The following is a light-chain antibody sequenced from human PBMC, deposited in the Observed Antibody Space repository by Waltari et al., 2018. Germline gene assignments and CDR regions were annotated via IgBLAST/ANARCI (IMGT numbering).Light chain of an antibody. V-gene: IGLV1-44*01. Sequence: QSVLTQPPSASGTPGQRVSISCSGSNSNIGTNTVNWYQQLPGTAPKLLIYSNNIRPSGVPDRFSGSNSGTSASLAISGLQSEDEAEYYCAAWDDSLNGPVFGAGTKLTVL. CDR1: NSNIGTNT. J-gene: IGLJ3*02. CDR2: SNN. CDR3: AAWDDSLNGPV.